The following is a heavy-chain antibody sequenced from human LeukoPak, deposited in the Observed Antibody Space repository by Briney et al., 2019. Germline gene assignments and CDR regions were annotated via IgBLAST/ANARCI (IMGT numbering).Heavy chain of an antibody. Sequence: ASVKVSCKASGYTFTSYGISWVRQAPGQGLEWMGWISAYNGNTNYAQKLQGRVTMTTDTSTSTAYMELSSLRSEDTAVYYCAIPGDPRGGWDAFDIWGQGTMVTVSS. CDR2: ISAYNGNT. CDR1: GYTFTSYG. V-gene: IGHV1-18*01. D-gene: IGHD6-19*01. CDR3: AIPGDPRGGWDAFDI. J-gene: IGHJ3*02.